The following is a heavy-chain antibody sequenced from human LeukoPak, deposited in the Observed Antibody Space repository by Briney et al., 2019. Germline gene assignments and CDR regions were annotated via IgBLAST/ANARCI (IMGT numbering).Heavy chain of an antibody. Sequence: SETLSLTCTVSGYSISSGYYWGWIRQPPGKGLEWIGSIYHSGSTYYNPSLKGRVTISVDTSKNQFSLKLRSVTAADTAVYYCARSLKTITFGGVSNPFDIWGQGAMVTVSS. J-gene: IGHJ3*02. CDR3: ARSLKTITFGGVSNPFDI. CDR2: IYHSGST. D-gene: IGHD3-16*01. CDR1: GYSISSGYY. V-gene: IGHV4-38-2*02.